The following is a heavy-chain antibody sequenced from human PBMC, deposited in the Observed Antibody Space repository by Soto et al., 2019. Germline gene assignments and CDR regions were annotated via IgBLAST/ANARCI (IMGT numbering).Heavy chain of an antibody. CDR1: GYSFTSYW. V-gene: IGHV5-51*01. J-gene: IGHJ6*02. D-gene: IGHD4-17*01. Sequence: GEALKLSCKGSGYSFTSYWIGWVRQMPGKGLEWMGIIYPGDSDTRYSPSFQGQVTISADKSISTAYLQWSSLKASDTAMYYCARLMTTVTNWLYGMDVWGQGTTVTVSS. CDR3: ARLMTTVTNWLYGMDV. CDR2: IYPGDSDT.